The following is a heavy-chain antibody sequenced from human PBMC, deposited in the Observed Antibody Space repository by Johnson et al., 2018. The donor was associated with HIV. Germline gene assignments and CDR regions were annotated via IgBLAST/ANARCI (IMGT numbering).Heavy chain of an antibody. Sequence: QVQLVESVGGLVQPGGSLRLSCAASGFTFSSYAMHWVRQAPGKGLEYVSAISGSGGSTYYADSVKGRFTISRDNSKNTLYLQMNSLRAEDTAVYYCAKDWYYGSGSPDFVHGIRDDDAFDIWGQGTMVTVSS. J-gene: IGHJ3*02. CDR3: AKDWYYGSGSPDFVHGIRDDDAFDI. CDR1: GFTFSSYA. D-gene: IGHD3-10*01. V-gene: IGHV3-64*04. CDR2: ISGSGGST.